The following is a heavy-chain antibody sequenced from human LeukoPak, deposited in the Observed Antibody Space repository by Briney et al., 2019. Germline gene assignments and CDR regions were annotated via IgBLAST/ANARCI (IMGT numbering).Heavy chain of an antibody. CDR2: ISSSGSTI. D-gene: IGHD1-26*01. J-gene: IGHJ3*02. V-gene: IGHV3-48*04. Sequence: GGSLRLSCAASGFTFSTYSMNWVRQAPGKGLEWVSYISSSGSTIYYADSVKGRFTISRDNAKNSLYLQMNSLRAEDTAVYYCAVVGAPDAFDIWGQGTMVTVSS. CDR1: GFTFSTYS. CDR3: AVVGAPDAFDI.